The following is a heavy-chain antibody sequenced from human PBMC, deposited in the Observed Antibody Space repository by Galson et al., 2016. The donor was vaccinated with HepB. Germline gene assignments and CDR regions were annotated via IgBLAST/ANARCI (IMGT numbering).Heavy chain of an antibody. V-gene: IGHV3-23*01. CDR3: AKSQPGYSSGWYTLPIDAFDI. J-gene: IGHJ3*02. D-gene: IGHD6-19*01. CDR1: GFTFSSYG. CDR2: ISGSGYNT. Sequence: SLRLSCAASGFTFSSYGMHWVRQPPGKGLEWVSTISGSGYNTYYADSVKGRFTISRDNSKNTLYLQMNSLRAEDTAVYYCAKSQPGYSSGWYTLPIDAFDIWGQGAMVTVSS.